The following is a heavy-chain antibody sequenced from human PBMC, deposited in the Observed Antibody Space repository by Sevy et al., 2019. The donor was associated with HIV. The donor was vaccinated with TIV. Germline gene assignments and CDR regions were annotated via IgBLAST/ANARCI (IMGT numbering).Heavy chain of an antibody. Sequence: GGSLGLSCTASGFTFSSAWMSWVRQAPGKGLEWVGRIKSEFDGGAIDYAAPVKGRFSISREDSKNTVYLQMNILKTEDTAVYYCITDPAYRGYDEEVINYYFYGMDVWGQGTTVTVSS. D-gene: IGHD5-12*01. CDR3: ITDPAYRGYDEEVINYYFYGMDV. CDR1: GFTFSSAW. V-gene: IGHV3-15*01. CDR2: IKSEFDGGAI. J-gene: IGHJ6*02.